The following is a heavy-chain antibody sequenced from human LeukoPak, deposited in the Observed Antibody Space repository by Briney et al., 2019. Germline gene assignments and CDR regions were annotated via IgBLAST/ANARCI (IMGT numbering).Heavy chain of an antibody. CDR3: ARVRTIMYYDSSLLGY. J-gene: IGHJ4*02. V-gene: IGHV1-2*02. CDR1: GYTFTGYY. Sequence: ASVKVSCKASGYTFTGYYMHWVRQAPGQGLEWMGWINPNSGGTNYAQKFQGRVTMTRDTSISTAYMELSRLRSDDTAVYYCARVRTIMYYDSSLLGYWGQGTLVTVSS. D-gene: IGHD3-22*01. CDR2: INPNSGGT.